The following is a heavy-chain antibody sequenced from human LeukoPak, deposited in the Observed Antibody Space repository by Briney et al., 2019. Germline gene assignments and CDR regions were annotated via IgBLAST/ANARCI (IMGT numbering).Heavy chain of an antibody. CDR3: ARDGWRFGELSDY. V-gene: IGHV3-7*04. CDR2: IKQDASEK. CDR1: GFTFSNYW. J-gene: IGHJ4*02. Sequence: GGSLRLSCAASGFTFSNYWMSWVRRAPGKGLEWVANIKQDASEKYYVNSVKGRFTIFRDNAKNSLNLQMNSLRLEDTAVYYCARDGWRFGELSDYWGQGTLVTVSS. D-gene: IGHD3-10*01.